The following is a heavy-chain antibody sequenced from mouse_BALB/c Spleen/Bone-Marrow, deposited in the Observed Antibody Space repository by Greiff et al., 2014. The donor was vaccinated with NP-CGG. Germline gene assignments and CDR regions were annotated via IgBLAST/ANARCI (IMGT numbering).Heavy chain of an antibody. J-gene: IGHJ3*01. V-gene: IGHV14-3*02. D-gene: IGHD2-4*01. CDR2: IDPANGNT. CDR1: GFTIKDTY. Sequence: VQLKESGAELVKPGASVKLSCTASGFTIKDTYMHWVKQRPEQGLEWIGRIDPANGNTKYDPKFQGKATITADTSSNTAYLQLSSRTSEDTSVYDCAMISTGAWFAYWGQGTLVTVSA. CDR3: AMISTGAWFAY.